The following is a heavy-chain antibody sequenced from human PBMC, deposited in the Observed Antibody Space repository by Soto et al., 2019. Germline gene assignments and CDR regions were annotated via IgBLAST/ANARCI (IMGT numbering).Heavy chain of an antibody. CDR2: IYYSGST. D-gene: IGHD3-10*01. CDR3: ARARPTVRGVIIS. J-gene: IGHJ4*02. V-gene: IGHV4-30-4*01. CDR1: GGSISSGDYY. Sequence: SETLSLTCTVSGGSISSGDYYWSWIRQPPGKGLEWIGYIYYSGSTYYNPSLKSRVTISVDTSKNQFSLKLSSVTAADTAVYYCARARPTVRGVIISWGQGTLVTVSS.